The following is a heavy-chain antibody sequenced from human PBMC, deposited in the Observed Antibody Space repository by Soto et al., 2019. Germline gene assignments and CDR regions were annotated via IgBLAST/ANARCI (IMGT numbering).Heavy chain of an antibody. J-gene: IGHJ1*01. D-gene: IGHD6-19*01. CDR1: GFTFSSYG. V-gene: IGHV3-30*03. Sequence: QVQLVESGGGVVQPGRSLRLSCAASGFTFSSYGMHWVRQAPGKGLEWVAVISYDGSNKYYADSVKGRFTISRDNSKNTLYLQMTGLRAEDTAVYYCATRLWRSSGWYVGEYFQHWGQAPWSPSPQ. CDR2: ISYDGSNK. CDR3: ATRLWRSSGWYVGEYFQH.